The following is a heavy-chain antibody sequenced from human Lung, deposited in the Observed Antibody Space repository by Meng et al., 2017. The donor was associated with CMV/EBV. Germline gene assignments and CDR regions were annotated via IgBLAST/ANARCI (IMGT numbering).Heavy chain of an antibody. CDR1: GYTFSAYQ. D-gene: IGHD3-16*01. Sequence: ASVXVSXKTSGYTFSAYQMHWIRQAPGHGLEWMGWINPSSGVTRSAPKYQGRVTMTSDRYSTAYLELTSLTSDDTAFYYCARFGGAPVRSTPPDYWGQGTLVTVSS. V-gene: IGHV1-2*02. CDR3: ARFGGAPVRSTPPDY. CDR2: INPSSGVT. J-gene: IGHJ4*02.